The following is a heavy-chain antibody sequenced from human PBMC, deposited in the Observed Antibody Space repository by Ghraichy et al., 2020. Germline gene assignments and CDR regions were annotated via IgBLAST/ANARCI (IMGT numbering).Heavy chain of an antibody. Sequence: GESLNISCVGSGFTFSSDWMTWVRQAPGKGLEWVANIKRDGSEKYYVDSVKGRFTISRDNAKNSLYLQMNSLRAEDTAVYYCARDPGFCSGGICYDVFDVWGQGTMVTVSS. J-gene: IGHJ3*01. CDR2: IKRDGSEK. V-gene: IGHV3-7*03. CDR3: ARDPGFCSGGICYDVFDV. CDR1: GFTFSSDW. D-gene: IGHD2-15*01.